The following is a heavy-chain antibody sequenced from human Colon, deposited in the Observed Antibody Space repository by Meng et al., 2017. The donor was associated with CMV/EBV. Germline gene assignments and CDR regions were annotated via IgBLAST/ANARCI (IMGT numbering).Heavy chain of an antibody. J-gene: IGHJ4*02. CDR3: ASGGPTYRVVNACYIDH. Sequence: ASVKVSCKTSGYTFTAYNMRWVRQAPGHGLEWMGWINANSGDTNYAQMFQGRVTMTRDKSTNTVYMELSSLRSDDTAMYYCASGGPTYRVVNACYIDHWGRGTLVTVSS. V-gene: IGHV1-2*02. CDR2: INANSGDT. CDR1: GYTFTAYN. D-gene: IGHD3-3*01.